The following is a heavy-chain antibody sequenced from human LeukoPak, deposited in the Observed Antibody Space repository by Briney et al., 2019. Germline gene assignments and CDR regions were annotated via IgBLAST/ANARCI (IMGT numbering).Heavy chain of an antibody. V-gene: IGHV3-49*03. D-gene: IGHD6-19*01. J-gene: IGHJ4*02. CDR2: IRSKAYAGTT. CDR1: GFTFGDYA. CDR3: TRSIAVAGTDDY. Sequence: GRSLRLSCTAAGFTFGDYAMSWFRQAPGKGLEWVGFIRSKAYAGTTEYAASVKGRFTISRDDSKSIAYLQMNSLKTEDTAVYYCTRSIAVAGTDDYWGQGTLVTVSS.